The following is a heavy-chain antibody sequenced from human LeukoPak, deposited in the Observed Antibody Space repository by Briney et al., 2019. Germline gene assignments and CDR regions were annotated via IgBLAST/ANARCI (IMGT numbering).Heavy chain of an antibody. CDR1: GYTFTNYY. D-gene: IGHD4-11*01. CDR2: IKPNSGGT. J-gene: IGHJ4*02. V-gene: IGHV1-2*02. Sequence: GESLKISCRASGYTFTNYYIHWVRPAPGQGLEWMGWIKPNSGGTNYAQKFQGRVTMTRDTSISTAYMELSRLTSDDTAVYYCAKDAIVRDYSNSDYWGQGTLVTVSS. CDR3: AKDAIVRDYSNSDY.